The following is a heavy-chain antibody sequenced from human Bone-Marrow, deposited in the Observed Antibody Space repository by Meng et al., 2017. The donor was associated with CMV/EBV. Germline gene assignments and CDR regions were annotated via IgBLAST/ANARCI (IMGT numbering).Heavy chain of an antibody. D-gene: IGHD4-23*01. V-gene: IGHV4-4*02. Sequence: QVQLQESGPGLVKPSGTLSLTCAVSGGSISSNNWWSWVRQPPGKGLEWIGEIYHSGSTNYNPSIGSRVTISVDKTKNQLSLKLNSVTAADTAVYYCARDLGTVAPGYWGQGTLVTVSS. CDR2: IYHSGST. J-gene: IGHJ4*02. CDR1: GGSISSNNW. CDR3: ARDLGTVAPGY.